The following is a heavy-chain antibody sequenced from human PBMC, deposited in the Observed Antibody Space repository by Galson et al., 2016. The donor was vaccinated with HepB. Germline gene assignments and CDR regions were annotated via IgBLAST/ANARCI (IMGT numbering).Heavy chain of an antibody. D-gene: IGHD5-12*01. V-gene: IGHV1-2*06. Sequence: SVKVSCKASGYSFTGYFIHWVRQAPGQGLEWVGLIKPHSGGSKFAQKFQGRVTLTRDTSTSTAYMELTSLRSDDTAVYFCAGEFNRHSVATFYYYGMDVWGQGTTVTVSS. CDR2: IKPHSGGS. CDR3: AGEFNRHSVATFYYYGMDV. CDR1: GYSFTGYF. J-gene: IGHJ6*02.